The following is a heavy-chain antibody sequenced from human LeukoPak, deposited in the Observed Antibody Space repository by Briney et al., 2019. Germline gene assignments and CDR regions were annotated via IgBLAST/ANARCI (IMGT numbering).Heavy chain of an antibody. CDR2: INHSGST. D-gene: IGHD2-2*01. CDR3: ASPGSVGWFDP. J-gene: IGHJ5*02. V-gene: IGHV4-34*01. Sequence: PSETLSLTCAVYGGSFSGCYWSWIRQPPGKGLEWIGEINHSGSTNYNPSLKSRVTISVDTSKNQFSLKLSSVTAADTAVYYCASPGSVGWFDPWGQGTLVTASS. CDR1: GGSFSGCY.